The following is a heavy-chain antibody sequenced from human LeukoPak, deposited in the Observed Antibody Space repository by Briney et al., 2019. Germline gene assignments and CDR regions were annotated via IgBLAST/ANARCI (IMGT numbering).Heavy chain of an antibody. D-gene: IGHD1-7*01. Sequence: SETLSLTCTVSGGSISSGDYYWSWIRQPPGKGLEWIGYIYYSGSTYYNPSLKSRVTISVDTSKNQFSLKLSSVTAADTAVYYCARAREDRDWNLLYYFDYWGQGTLVTVSS. CDR2: IYYSGST. V-gene: IGHV4-30-4*08. CDR3: ARAREDRDWNLLYYFDY. CDR1: GGSISSGDYY. J-gene: IGHJ4*02.